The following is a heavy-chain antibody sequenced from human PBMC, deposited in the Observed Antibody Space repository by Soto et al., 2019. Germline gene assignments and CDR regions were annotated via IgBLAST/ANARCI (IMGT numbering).Heavy chain of an antibody. V-gene: IGHV1-2*02. CDR1: GYTFTGYE. Sequence: ASVKVSCKASGYTFTGYEIYWLRQAPGQGFEWMGWISPNSGNTKNAQRFQGRVTMTRDTSISTAYMELNSLKSDDTAVYYCSRGLIVGGRVVYGMDVWGQGTTVTV. CDR2: ISPNSGNT. D-gene: IGHD1-26*01. J-gene: IGHJ6*02. CDR3: SRGLIVGGRVVYGMDV.